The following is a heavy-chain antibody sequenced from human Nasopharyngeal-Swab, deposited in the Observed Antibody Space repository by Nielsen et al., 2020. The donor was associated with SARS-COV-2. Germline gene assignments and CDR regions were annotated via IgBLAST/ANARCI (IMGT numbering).Heavy chain of an antibody. CDR3: TKGRADYSNPSFDN. V-gene: IGHV3-7*03. CDR1: GFTFSNYW. J-gene: IGHJ4*02. CDR2: IEDDGNEK. D-gene: IGHD4-11*01. Sequence: GESLKISCAASGFTFSNYWMTWVRQAPGKGLEWVANIEDDGNEKYYLEPVKGRFTISRDNARNSLYLQMNSLRPDGTALYYCTKGRADYSNPSFDNWGQGTLVTVSS.